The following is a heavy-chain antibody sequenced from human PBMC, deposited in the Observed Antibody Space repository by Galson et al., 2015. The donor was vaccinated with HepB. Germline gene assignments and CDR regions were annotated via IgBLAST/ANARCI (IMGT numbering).Heavy chain of an antibody. Sequence: SLRLSCAASGFSFTRYAMTWVRQAPGKGLEWVSSVTSSGGNSYYTDSVKGRFTVSRDSSKNTLLLQLNSLRAEDTAMYFFAKDGIMVANNPYHFHYWGQGTLVTVSS. CDR2: VTSSGGNS. V-gene: IGHV3-23*01. CDR3: AKDGIMVANNPYHFHY. J-gene: IGHJ4*02. CDR1: GFSFTRYA. D-gene: IGHD2-15*01.